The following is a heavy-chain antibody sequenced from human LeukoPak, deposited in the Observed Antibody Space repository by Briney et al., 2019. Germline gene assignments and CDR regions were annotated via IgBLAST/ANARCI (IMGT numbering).Heavy chain of an antibody. D-gene: IGHD2-8*01. CDR1: GYTFTSYD. J-gene: IGHJ4*02. CDR2: MNPNSGNT. V-gene: IGHV1-8*01. CDR3: ARDLGYCTNGVCHTRFDY. Sequence: ASVKVSCKASGYTFTSYDINWVRQATGQGLEWMGWMNPNSGNTGYAQKFQGSVTMTRNTSISTAYMELSSLRSEDTAVYYCARDLGYCTNGVCHTRFDYWGQGTLVAVSS.